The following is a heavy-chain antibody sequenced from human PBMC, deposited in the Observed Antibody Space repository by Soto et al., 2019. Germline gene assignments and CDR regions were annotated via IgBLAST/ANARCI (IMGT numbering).Heavy chain of an antibody. CDR2: INQDGSDK. CDR3: ARHVSGPGGV. Sequence: GGSLRLSCASSGFTFGNYWMTWVRQAPGKGLEWVASINQDGSDKWYVDSVKGRFTISRDNAEKSQYLQMNSLRAEDTALYYCARHVSGPGGVWGQGTLVTVSS. V-gene: IGHV3-7*01. CDR1: GFTFGNYW. D-gene: IGHD2-8*02. J-gene: IGHJ4*02.